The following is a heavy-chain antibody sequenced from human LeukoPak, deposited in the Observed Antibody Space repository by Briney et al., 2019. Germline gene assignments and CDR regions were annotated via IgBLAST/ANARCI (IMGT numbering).Heavy chain of an antibody. Sequence: PGGSLRLSCAASGFTFSSYSMNWVRQAPGKGLEWVSSISSSSSYIYYADSVKGRFTISRDNAKNSLYLQMNSLRAEDTAVYYCARDRGYYDSSGYYSYWGQGTLVTVSS. CDR1: GFTFSSYS. CDR2: ISSSSSYI. CDR3: ARDRGYYDSSGYYSY. V-gene: IGHV3-21*01. J-gene: IGHJ4*02. D-gene: IGHD3-22*01.